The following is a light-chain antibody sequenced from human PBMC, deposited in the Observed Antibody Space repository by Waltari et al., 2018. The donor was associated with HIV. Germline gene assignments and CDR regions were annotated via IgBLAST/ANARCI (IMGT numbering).Light chain of an antibody. CDR2: QNK. J-gene: IGLJ2*01. V-gene: IGLV3-1*01. CDR3: QAWDSSTRGL. Sequence: SYELTQPPSMSVSPGQTASITCSGLVIYQNKKRPSGIPERFSGSNSGNTATLTISGTQAVDDADYYCQAWDSSTRGLFGGGTKLTVL.